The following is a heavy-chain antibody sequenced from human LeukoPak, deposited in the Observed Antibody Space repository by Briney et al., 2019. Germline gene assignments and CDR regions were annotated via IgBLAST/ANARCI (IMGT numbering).Heavy chain of an antibody. CDR1: GFTFSSYS. CDR2: ISSSSSAM. V-gene: IGHV3-48*02. CDR3: ARGWNRGDY. D-gene: IGHD3-10*01. J-gene: IGHJ4*02. Sequence: PRGSLRLSCAASGFTFSSYSMNWVRQAPGKGLEWISYISSSSSAMYYADSVKGRFTISRDKAKNSLYLQMNSLRDEDTAVYYCARGWNRGDYWGQGTLVTVSS.